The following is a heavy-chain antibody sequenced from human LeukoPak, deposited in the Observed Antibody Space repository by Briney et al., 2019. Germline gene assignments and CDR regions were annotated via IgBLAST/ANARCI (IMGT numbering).Heavy chain of an antibody. V-gene: IGHV4-34*01. Sequence: SETLSLTCAVYGGSFSGYYWSWIRQPPGEGLEWIGEINHSGSTNYNPSLKSRVTISVDTSKNQFSLKLSSVTAADTAVYYCARSPWYYYGSGSYYNAPKYFDYWGQGTLVTVSS. CDR2: INHSGST. J-gene: IGHJ4*02. CDR3: ARSPWYYYGSGSYYNAPKYFDY. CDR1: GGSFSGYY. D-gene: IGHD3-10*01.